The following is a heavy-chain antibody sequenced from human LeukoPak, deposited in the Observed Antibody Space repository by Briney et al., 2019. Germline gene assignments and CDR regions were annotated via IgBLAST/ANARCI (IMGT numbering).Heavy chain of an antibody. V-gene: IGHV3-33*01. CDR1: GFTFSTYG. J-gene: IGHJ4*02. CDR2: IWNDGSYK. CDR3: ARAVGPFDY. Sequence: GGSLRLSCAAAGFTFSTYGMHWVRQAPGEGLEWVAVIWNDGSYKYYAESVKGRFTISRDNSKDTLYLQMSSVRADDTAVYYCARAVGPFDYWGQGTLVTVSS.